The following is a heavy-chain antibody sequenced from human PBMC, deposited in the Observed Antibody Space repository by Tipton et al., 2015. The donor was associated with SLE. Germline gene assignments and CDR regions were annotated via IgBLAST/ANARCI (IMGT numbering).Heavy chain of an antibody. CDR1: DYIFSTYG. V-gene: IGHV1-18*01. CDR2: ITVNSGNT. J-gene: IGHJ3*02. CDR3: ARGADWTNAFDI. Sequence: QVQLVQSGAEVKKPGASVKVSCKASDYIFSTYGISWVRQAPGQGLEWMGWITVNSGNTNYAQNLKGRVTMTTDTSTSTAYMELTSLTSDDTAVYYCARGADWTNAFDIWGQGTMVTVSS. D-gene: IGHD3/OR15-3a*01.